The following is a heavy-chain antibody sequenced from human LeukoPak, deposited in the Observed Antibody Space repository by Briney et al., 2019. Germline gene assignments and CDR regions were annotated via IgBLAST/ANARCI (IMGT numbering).Heavy chain of an antibody. Sequence: GGSLRLSCAASGFTFSSYAMSWVRQAPGKGLEWVSGSSTSGGSAYYADSVRGRFTFSRDNSKNTLYLQMNSLRAEDTAVYYCAKDHLLAGQQYYFDYWGQGTRVTVSS. CDR3: AKDHLLAGQQYYFDY. D-gene: IGHD6-19*01. CDR2: SSTSGGSA. CDR1: GFTFSSYA. J-gene: IGHJ4*02. V-gene: IGHV3-23*01.